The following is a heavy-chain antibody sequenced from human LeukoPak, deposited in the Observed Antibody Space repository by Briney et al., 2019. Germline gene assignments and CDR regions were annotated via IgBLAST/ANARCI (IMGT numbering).Heavy chain of an antibody. J-gene: IGHJ4*02. V-gene: IGHV4-61*02. CDR2: IYTSGST. CDR1: GGSISSSIYY. Sequence: SETLSLTCTVSGGSISSSIYYWGWIRQPAGTGLEWIGRIYTSGSTNYNPSLKSRVTMSVDTSKNQFSLKLSSVTAADTAVYYCARGNILCSGGSCSTNIDYWGQGTLVTVSS. CDR3: ARGNILCSGGSCSTNIDY. D-gene: IGHD2-15*01.